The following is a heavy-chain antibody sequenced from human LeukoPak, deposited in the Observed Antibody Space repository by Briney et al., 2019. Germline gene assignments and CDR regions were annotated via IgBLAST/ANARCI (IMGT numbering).Heavy chain of an antibody. J-gene: IGHJ4*02. CDR1: GFTFSSYG. V-gene: IGHV3-30*18. CDR3: AKGGVAAIFDY. D-gene: IGHD2-15*01. CDR2: ISYDGSNK. Sequence: SGGSLRLSCAASGFTFSSYGMHWVRQAPGKGLEWVAVISYDGSNKYYADSVKGRFTISRDNSKNTLYLQMNSLRAEDTAVYYCAKGGVAAIFDYWGQGTLVTVSS.